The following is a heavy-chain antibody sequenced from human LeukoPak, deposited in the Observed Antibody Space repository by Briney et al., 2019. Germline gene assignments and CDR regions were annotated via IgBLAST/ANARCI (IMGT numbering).Heavy chain of an antibody. D-gene: IGHD6-6*01. CDR1: GGSISSSNW. CDR3: ARGSSSSGWFDP. Sequence: PSETLSLTCAVSGGSISSSNWWSWVRQPPGKGLEWIGEIYHSGSTNYNPSLKSRVTISVDTSKNQFSLKLSSVTAADTAVYYCARGSSSSGWFDPWGQGTLVTVSS. CDR2: IYHSGST. J-gene: IGHJ5*02. V-gene: IGHV4-4*02.